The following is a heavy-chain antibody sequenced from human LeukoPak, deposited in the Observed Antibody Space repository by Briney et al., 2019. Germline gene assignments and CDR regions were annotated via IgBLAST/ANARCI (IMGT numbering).Heavy chain of an antibody. J-gene: IGHJ4*02. D-gene: IGHD3-10*01. CDR3: ARGNVLLWFGELRSYYFDY. CDR2: IYYSGST. Sequence: PSETLSLTCTVSGGSISSSSYYWGWIRQPPGKGLEWIGSIYYSGSTYYNPSLKSRVTLSVHTSKNQFSLKLSSVTAADTAVYYCARGNVLLWFGELRSYYFDYWGQGTLVTVSS. V-gene: IGHV4-39*01. CDR1: GGSISSSSYY.